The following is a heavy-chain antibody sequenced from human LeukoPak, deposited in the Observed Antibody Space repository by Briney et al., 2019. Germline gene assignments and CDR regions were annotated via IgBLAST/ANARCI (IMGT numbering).Heavy chain of an antibody. Sequence: PGGSLRLSCAVSGFTFSSYSMNWVRQAPGKGLEWVSSISSSSSYIYYADSVKGRFTISRDNAKNSLYLQMNSLRAEDTAVYYCARVGCSSTSCPKYFQHWGQGTLVTVSS. CDR1: GFTFSSYS. V-gene: IGHV3-21*01. CDR2: ISSSSSYI. CDR3: ARVGCSSTSCPKYFQH. J-gene: IGHJ1*01. D-gene: IGHD2-2*01.